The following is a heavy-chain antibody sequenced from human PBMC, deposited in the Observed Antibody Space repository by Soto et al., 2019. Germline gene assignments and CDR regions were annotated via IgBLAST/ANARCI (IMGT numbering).Heavy chain of an antibody. CDR2: ISYDGSNK. CDR1: GFTFSSYG. D-gene: IGHD3-10*01. CDR3: AKVGTLWFGESYYYYYMDV. J-gene: IGHJ6*03. Sequence: GGSLRLSCAASGFTFSSYGMHWVRQAPGKGLEWVAVISYDGSNKYYADSVKGRFTISRDNSKNTLYLQMNSLRAEDTAVYYCAKVGTLWFGESYYYYYMDVWGKGTTVTVSS. V-gene: IGHV3-30*18.